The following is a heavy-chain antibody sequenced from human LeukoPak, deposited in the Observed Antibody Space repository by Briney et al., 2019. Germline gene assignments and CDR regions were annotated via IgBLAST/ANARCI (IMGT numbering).Heavy chain of an antibody. J-gene: IGHJ4*02. Sequence: GASVKVSCKASGYTFTGYYMHWVRQAPGQGLEWMGWINPNSGGTNYAQKFQGRVTMTRDTPISTAYIELSRLRSDDTAVYYCARDLSLLWFGELAYNYFDYWGQGTLVTVSS. D-gene: IGHD3-10*01. CDR2: INPNSGGT. CDR1: GYTFTGYY. V-gene: IGHV1-2*02. CDR3: ARDLSLLWFGELAYNYFDY.